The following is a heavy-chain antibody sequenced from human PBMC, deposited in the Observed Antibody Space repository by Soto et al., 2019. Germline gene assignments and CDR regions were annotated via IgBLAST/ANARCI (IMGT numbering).Heavy chain of an antibody. V-gene: IGHV1-69*13. CDR2: IIPIFGTA. Sequence: ASVKVSCKASGVTFSSYAISWVRQAPGQGLEWMGGIIPIFGTANYAQKFQGRVTITADESTSTAYMELSSLKSDDTAVYYCARSGSYYPARNWFGPWGKGTLVTVSS. CDR1: GVTFSSYA. J-gene: IGHJ5*02. CDR3: ARSGSYYPARNWFGP. D-gene: IGHD3-10*01.